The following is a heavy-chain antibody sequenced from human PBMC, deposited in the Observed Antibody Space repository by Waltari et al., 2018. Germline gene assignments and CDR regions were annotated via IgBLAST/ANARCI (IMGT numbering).Heavy chain of an antibody. J-gene: IGHJ6*03. CDR3: ARVDYCSSTSCYFYYYYYMDV. D-gene: IGHD2-2*01. CDR2: INHSGST. Sequence: QVQLQQWGAGLLKPSETLSLTCAVYGGSFSGYYWSWIRQPPGKGLGWIGEINHSGSTNYNPSLKSRVTISVDTSKNQFSLKLSSVTAADTAVYYCARVDYCSSTSCYFYYYYYMDVWGKGTTVTISS. CDR1: GGSFSGYY. V-gene: IGHV4-34*01.